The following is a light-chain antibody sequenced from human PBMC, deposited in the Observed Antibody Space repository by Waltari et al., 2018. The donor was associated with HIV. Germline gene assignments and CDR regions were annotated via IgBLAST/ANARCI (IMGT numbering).Light chain of an antibody. CDR3: SSYTSSSTLV. J-gene: IGLJ1*01. V-gene: IGLV2-14*01. CDR2: EVS. Sequence: QSALTQPASVSGSPGQSITLSCTGTSSDVGGSNYVSWYQQHPGKPPKLMIYEVSNRPSGVSNRFSGSKSGNTASLTISGLQAEDEADYYCSSYTSSSTLVFGTGTKVTVL. CDR1: SSDVGGSNY.